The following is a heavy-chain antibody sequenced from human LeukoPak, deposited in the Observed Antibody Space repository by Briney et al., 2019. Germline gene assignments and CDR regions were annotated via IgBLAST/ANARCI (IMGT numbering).Heavy chain of an antibody. Sequence: ALETLSLTCTVSGGSISSSSYYWGWIRQPPGKGLEWIGSIYYSGSTYYNPSLKSRVTISVDTSKNQFSLKLSSVTAADTAVYYCARDPLGYSYYDYWGQGTLVTVSS. V-gene: IGHV4-39*02. CDR2: IYYSGST. J-gene: IGHJ4*02. CDR1: GGSISSSSYY. D-gene: IGHD5-18*01. CDR3: ARDPLGYSYYDY.